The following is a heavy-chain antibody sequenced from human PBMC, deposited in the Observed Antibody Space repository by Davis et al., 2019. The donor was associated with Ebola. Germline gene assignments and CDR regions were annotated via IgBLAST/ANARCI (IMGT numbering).Heavy chain of an antibody. Sequence: GESLKISCSASGFTFSSYAMHWVRQAPGKGLEYVSAISSNGGSTYYADSVKGRFTISRDNSKNTLYLQMNSLRAEDTAVYYCARVAAAGKDGMDVWGQGTTVTVSS. D-gene: IGHD6-13*01. J-gene: IGHJ6*02. V-gene: IGHV3-64*04. CDR2: ISSNGGST. CDR3: ARVAAAGKDGMDV. CDR1: GFTFSSYA.